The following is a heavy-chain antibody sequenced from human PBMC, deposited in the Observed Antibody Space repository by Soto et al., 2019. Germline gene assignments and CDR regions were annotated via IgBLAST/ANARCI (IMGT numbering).Heavy chain of an antibody. D-gene: IGHD6-19*01. J-gene: IGHJ4*02. CDR2: IDPSDSYT. CDR1: GYSFTSYL. V-gene: IGHV5-10-1*01. CDR3: ARDGFYEIGGYYN. Sequence: GESLKISFKGSGYSFTSYLIGWVRQMPGKGLECMGRIDPSDSYTNYSPSFQGHVTISADKSISTAYLQWSSLTASDTAMYYCARDGFYEIGGYYNWGQRTLVAVSS.